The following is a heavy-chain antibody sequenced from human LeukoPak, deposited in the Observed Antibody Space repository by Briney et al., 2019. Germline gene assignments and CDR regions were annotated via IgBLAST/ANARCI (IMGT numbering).Heavy chain of an antibody. D-gene: IGHD2-21*01. Sequence: GRSLRLSCAASGFTFSDYYMSWIRQAPGKGLEWVSYISSSGSTIYYADSVKGRFTISRDNAKNSLYLQVNSLRAEDTAVYFCAKRGVVIRVILVGFHREAYYFDSWGQGALVTVSS. CDR3: AKRGVVIRVILVGFHREAYYFDS. CDR2: ISSSGSTI. J-gene: IGHJ4*02. CDR1: GFTFSDYY. V-gene: IGHV3-11*01.